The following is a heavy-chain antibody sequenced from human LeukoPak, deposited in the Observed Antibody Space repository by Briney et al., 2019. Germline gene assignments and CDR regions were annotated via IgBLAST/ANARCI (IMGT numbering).Heavy chain of an antibody. CDR1: GGSISSGSYY. CDR2: IYTSGST. J-gene: IGHJ4*02. Sequence: PSETLSLTCTVSGGSISSGSYYWSWIRQPAGKGLEWIGRIYTSGSTNYNPSLKSRVTISVDTSKNQFSLKLSSVTAADTAVYYCARTPARWGSGWYGFDYWGQGTLVTVSS. V-gene: IGHV4-61*02. D-gene: IGHD6-19*01. CDR3: ARTPARWGSGWYGFDY.